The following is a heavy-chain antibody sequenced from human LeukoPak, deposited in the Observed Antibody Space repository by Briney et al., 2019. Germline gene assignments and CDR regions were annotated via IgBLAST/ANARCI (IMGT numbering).Heavy chain of an antibody. V-gene: IGHV3-23*01. J-gene: IGHJ5*02. D-gene: IGHD3-22*01. CDR2: ISGSGGST. Sequence: PGGSLRLSCAASGFTFSSYAMSWVRQAPGKGLEWVSAISGSGGSTYYADSVKGRFTISRDNSKNTLYLQMNSLRAEDTAVYYCAKDRKSDSGYYYGDWFDPWGQGTLVTVSS. CDR3: AKDRKSDSGYYYGDWFDP. CDR1: GFTFSSYA.